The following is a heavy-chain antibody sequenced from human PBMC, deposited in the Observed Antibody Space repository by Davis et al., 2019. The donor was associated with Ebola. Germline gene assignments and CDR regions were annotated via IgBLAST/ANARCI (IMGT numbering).Heavy chain of an antibody. CDR2: ITGSGGTT. V-gene: IGHV3-23*01. CDR3: AKSGLSFGVVKYHYGMDV. CDR1: GFTFSSYS. D-gene: IGHD3-3*01. Sequence: GGSLRLSCAASGFTFSSYSMNWVRQAPGKGLEWVSAITGSGGTTYYADSVKGRFTISKDNSKNTLYLQMNSPRAEDTAVYYCAKSGLSFGVVKYHYGMDVWGKGTTVTVSS. J-gene: IGHJ6*04.